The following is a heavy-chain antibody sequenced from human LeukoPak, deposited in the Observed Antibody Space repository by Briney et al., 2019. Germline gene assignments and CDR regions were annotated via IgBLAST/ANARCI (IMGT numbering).Heavy chain of an antibody. Sequence: GGSLRLSCAASGFTFSSYAMHWVRQAPGKGLEWVAVISYDGSNKYYADSVKGRFTISRDNSKNTLYLQMNSLRAEDTAVYYCARGLSPRVRKIYGTTVTTVNVYYYGMDVWGQGTTVTVSS. CDR2: ISYDGSNK. CDR1: GFTFSSYA. J-gene: IGHJ6*02. D-gene: IGHD4-17*01. CDR3: ARGLSPRVRKIYGTTVTTVNVYYYGMDV. V-gene: IGHV3-30-3*01.